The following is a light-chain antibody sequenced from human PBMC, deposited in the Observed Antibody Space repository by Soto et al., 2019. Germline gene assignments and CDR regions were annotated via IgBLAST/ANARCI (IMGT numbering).Light chain of an antibody. CDR3: QVWDTTTDHSVV. V-gene: IGLV3-21*02. J-gene: IGLJ2*01. CDR2: DDS. Sequence: SYELTQPPSVSVAPGQTARITCGGTNIGSRSVHWYQQKPGQAPVLVVFDDSDRPSGIPERFSGSNSGYTANLTISRVEAGDEADYYCQVWDTTTDHSVVFGGGTKLTVL. CDR1: NIGSRS.